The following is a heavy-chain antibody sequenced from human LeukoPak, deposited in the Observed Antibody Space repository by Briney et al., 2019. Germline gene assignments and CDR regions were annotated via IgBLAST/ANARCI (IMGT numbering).Heavy chain of an antibody. D-gene: IGHD3-10*01. J-gene: IGHJ3*02. CDR3: AREYRGSRRSDAFEI. V-gene: IGHV3-53*01. Sequence: GGSLRLSRAASGFTPSSNYISWVRQAPGKGLEWVSVIYSSGSTYYADTVKGRFTISRDNSKNTLYLQMNSLRAEDTAVYYCAREYRGSRRSDAFEIWGQGTMVTVSS. CDR1: GFTPSSNY. CDR2: IYSSGST.